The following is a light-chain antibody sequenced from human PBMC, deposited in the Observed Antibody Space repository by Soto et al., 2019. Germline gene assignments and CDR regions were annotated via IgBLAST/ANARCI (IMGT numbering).Light chain of an antibody. CDR2: DVR. CDR1: SSDVGGYNY. Sequence: SALTQPASVSGSPGQSITISCTGTSSDVGGYNYISWYQQHPGKAPKFIIYDVRNRPSGVYNRFYGSRSGNTASLTISGLQAEDEADYYCSSYTSSSTVIFGGGTKLTVL. V-gene: IGLV2-14*01. J-gene: IGLJ2*01. CDR3: SSYTSSSTVI.